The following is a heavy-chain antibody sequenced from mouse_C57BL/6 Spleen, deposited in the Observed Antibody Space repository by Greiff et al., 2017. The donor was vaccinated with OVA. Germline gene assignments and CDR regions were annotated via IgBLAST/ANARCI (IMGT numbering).Heavy chain of an antibody. D-gene: IGHD2-5*01. Sequence: VKVVESGAELVKPGASVKMSCKASGYTFTTYPIEWMKQNHGKSLEWIGNFHPYNDDTKYNEKFKGKATLTVEKSSSTVYLELSRLTSDDSAVYYCARGAYYSNYRAMDYWGQGTSVTVSS. CDR3: ARGAYYSNYRAMDY. CDR1: GYTFTTYP. CDR2: FHPYNDDT. J-gene: IGHJ4*01. V-gene: IGHV1-47*01.